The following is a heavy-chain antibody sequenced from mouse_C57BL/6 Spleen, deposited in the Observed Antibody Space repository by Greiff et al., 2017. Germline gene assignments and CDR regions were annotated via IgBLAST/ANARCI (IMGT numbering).Heavy chain of an antibody. CDR2: IYPGDGDT. CDR3: ATYYSNYLFAY. D-gene: IGHD2-5*01. V-gene: IGHV1-80*01. J-gene: IGHJ3*01. Sequence: VKLVESGAELVKPGASVKISCKASGYAFSSYWMNWVKQRPGKGLEWIGQIYPGDGDTNYNGKFKGKATLTADKSSSTAYMQLSSLTSEDSAVYFCATYYSNYLFAYWGQGTLVTVSA. CDR1: GYAFSSYW.